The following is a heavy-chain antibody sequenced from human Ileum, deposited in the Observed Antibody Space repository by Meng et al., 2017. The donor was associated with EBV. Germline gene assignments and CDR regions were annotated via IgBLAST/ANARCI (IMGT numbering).Heavy chain of an antibody. CDR1: GGSISSVGLY. CDR2: IHYSGST. CDR3: ARDTDLYYYDKSGFDF. V-gene: IGHV4-30-4*01. D-gene: IGHD3-22*01. Sequence: VPLRGAGPRLGKPSLPLAPSCAVSGGSISSVGLYWSWIRQPPGKGLGWIGYIHYSGSTYSNPSLKSRVSLSIDTSRSQFSLRLSPVTAADTAVYYCARDTDLYYYDKSGFDFWGQGTLVTVSS. J-gene: IGHJ4*02.